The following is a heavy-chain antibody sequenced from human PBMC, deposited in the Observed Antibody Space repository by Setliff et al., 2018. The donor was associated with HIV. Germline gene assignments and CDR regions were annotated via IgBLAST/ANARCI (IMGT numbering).Heavy chain of an antibody. Sequence: PSETLSLTCSVSGGSISSSSYYWGWIRQPPGKGLEWIGSVYYSGSSYYNPSLKSRVTLSVDTSKNQFSLKLSSVTAADTAMYYCARDWNHYFYYMDVWGKGTTVTVSS. J-gene: IGHJ6*03. V-gene: IGHV4-39*07. CDR2: VYYSGSS. D-gene: IGHD1-1*01. CDR3: ARDWNHYFYYMDV. CDR1: GGSISSSSYY.